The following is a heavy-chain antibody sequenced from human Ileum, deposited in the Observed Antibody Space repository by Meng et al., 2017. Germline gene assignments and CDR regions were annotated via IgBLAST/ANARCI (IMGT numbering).Heavy chain of an antibody. Sequence: SETLSFTCTVPGSSISSSNYYWDWIRQPPGKELEWLGSIYFSGTTYYNPSLKSRVTISVDTSKNQFSLKLTSVTAADTAMYYCARTRYYDSSGYYEFGYWGQGTRVTVSS. J-gene: IGHJ4*02. CDR2: IYFSGTT. CDR3: ARTRYYDSSGYYEFGY. V-gene: IGHV4-39*07. D-gene: IGHD3-22*01. CDR1: GSSISSSNYY.